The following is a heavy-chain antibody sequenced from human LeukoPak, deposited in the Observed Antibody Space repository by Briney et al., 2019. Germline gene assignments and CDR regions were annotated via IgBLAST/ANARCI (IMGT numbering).Heavy chain of an antibody. J-gene: IGHJ4*02. D-gene: IGHD5-18*01. Sequence: GGSLRLSCAASGFTFDDYAMHWVRQAPGKGLEWVSGISWNSDSIGYADSVKGRFTISRGNAKNSLYLQMNSLRAEDTALYYCAKLNVDTAMAYDYWGQGTLVTVSS. V-gene: IGHV3-9*01. CDR1: GFTFDDYA. CDR3: AKLNVDTAMAYDY. CDR2: ISWNSDSI.